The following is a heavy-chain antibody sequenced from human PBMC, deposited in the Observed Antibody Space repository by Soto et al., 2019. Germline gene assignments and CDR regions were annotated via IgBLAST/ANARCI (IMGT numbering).Heavy chain of an antibody. CDR2: VSYDGSNK. CDR3: AKAAAAPG. J-gene: IGHJ4*02. Sequence: QVQLVESGGGVVQPGRSLRLSCAASGFTFSSYGMHWVRQAPGKGLEWVAVVSYDGSNKYYADSVKGRFTISRDNSKNTLYLQMNSLRAEDTAVYYCAKAAAAPGWGQGTLVTVSS. D-gene: IGHD2-15*01. V-gene: IGHV3-30*18. CDR1: GFTFSSYG.